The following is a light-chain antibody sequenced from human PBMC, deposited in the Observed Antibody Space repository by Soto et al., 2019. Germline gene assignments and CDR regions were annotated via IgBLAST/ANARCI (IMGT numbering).Light chain of an antibody. CDR3: AAWDGSLNGVV. Sequence: QSVLTQPPSASGTPGQRVTISCSGSSSNIGSNTVNWYQHLPGTAPKLLIYTNNQRPSGVPDRFSGSKSGTSASLAISGLQSEDEAAYYCAAWDGSLNGVVFGGGTKLTVL. CDR1: SSNIGSNT. V-gene: IGLV1-44*01. J-gene: IGLJ2*01. CDR2: TNN.